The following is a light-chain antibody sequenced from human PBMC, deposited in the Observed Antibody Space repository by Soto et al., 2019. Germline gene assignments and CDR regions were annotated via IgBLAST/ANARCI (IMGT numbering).Light chain of an antibody. CDR2: DVS. J-gene: IGLJ1*01. CDR1: ISGVGGYNY. V-gene: IGLV2-11*01. CDR3: CSYAGSYTIYV. Sequence: ARTQPRSLSGSPGKTVTISCTGSISGVGGYNYGSWYQQHPGKAPKLMSYDVSKRPSGVPDRFSGSKSGNTASLTTSGLPAEDEADYYCCSYAGSYTIYVFGTGTKV.